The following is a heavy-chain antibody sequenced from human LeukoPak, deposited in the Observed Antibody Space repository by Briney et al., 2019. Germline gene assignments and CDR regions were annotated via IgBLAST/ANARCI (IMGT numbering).Heavy chain of an antibody. Sequence: SETLSLTCTVSGGSISSYCWSWIRQPPGKGLEWIGYIYYSGSTNYNPSLKSRVTISVDTSKNQFSLKLSSVTAADTAVYYCARDRLRGAYFDYWGQGTLVTVSS. CDR2: IYYSGST. CDR1: GGSISSYC. J-gene: IGHJ4*02. D-gene: IGHD3-10*01. CDR3: ARDRLRGAYFDY. V-gene: IGHV4-59*01.